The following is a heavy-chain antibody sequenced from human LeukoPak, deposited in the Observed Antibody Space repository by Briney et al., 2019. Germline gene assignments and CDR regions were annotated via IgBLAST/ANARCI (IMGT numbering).Heavy chain of an antibody. V-gene: IGHV4-38-2*01. CDR3: ARTGTMYWFDP. Sequence: SETLSLXCAVSGYSISSGYYWGWIRQPPGKGLEWIGSIYHSGSTYYNPSLKSRVTISVDTSKNQFSLKLSSVTAADTAVYYCARTGTMYWFDPWGQGTLVTVPS. CDR2: IYHSGST. CDR1: GYSISSGYY. D-gene: IGHD1-1*01. J-gene: IGHJ5*02.